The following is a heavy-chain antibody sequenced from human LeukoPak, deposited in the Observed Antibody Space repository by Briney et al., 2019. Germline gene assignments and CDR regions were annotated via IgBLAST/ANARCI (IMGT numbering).Heavy chain of an antibody. CDR2: IYTSGST. Sequence: SQTLSLTCTVSGGSISSGSYYWSWIRQPAGKGLEWIGRIYTSGSTNYNPSLKSIATISVDTSKNQFSLKLSSVTAADTAVYYCARSGYYYDSSGYYYNYFDYWGQGTLVTVSS. D-gene: IGHD3-22*01. V-gene: IGHV4-61*02. CDR1: GGSISSGSYY. CDR3: ARSGYYYDSSGYYYNYFDY. J-gene: IGHJ4*02.